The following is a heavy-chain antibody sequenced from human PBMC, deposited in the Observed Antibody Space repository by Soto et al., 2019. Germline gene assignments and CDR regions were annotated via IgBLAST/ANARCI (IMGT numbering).Heavy chain of an antibody. CDR1: GYTFTSYA. V-gene: IGHV1-3*01. CDR2: INAGNGNT. D-gene: IGHD3-22*01. CDR3: ARALPPFYYDSSAYYDLAY. J-gene: IGHJ4*02. Sequence: ASVKVSCKASGYTFTSYAMHWVRQAPGQRLEWMGWINAGNGNTKYSQKFQGRVTITRDTSASTAYMELSSLRSEDTAVYYCARALPPFYYDSSAYYDLAYWGQGTLVTVSS.